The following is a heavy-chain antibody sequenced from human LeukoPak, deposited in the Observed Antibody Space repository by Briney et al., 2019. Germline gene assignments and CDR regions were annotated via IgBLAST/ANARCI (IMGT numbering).Heavy chain of an antibody. V-gene: IGHV5-51*01. CDR1: GYSFTNYW. Sequence: GESLKISCKGSGYSFTNYWIGWMRQMPGKGLEWMGIIYSSDSDTRYSPSFQGQVTISADKSIGTAYLHWSSLKASDTAMYYCARAGSGSYMGYFDYWGQGTLVTVSS. CDR3: ARAGSGSYMGYFDY. D-gene: IGHD3-10*01. J-gene: IGHJ4*02. CDR2: IYSSDSDT.